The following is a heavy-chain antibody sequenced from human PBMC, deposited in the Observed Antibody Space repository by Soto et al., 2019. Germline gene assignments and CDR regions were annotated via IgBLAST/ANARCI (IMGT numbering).Heavy chain of an antibody. CDR3: ARDGYTTDAFDI. V-gene: IGHV3-48*03. J-gene: IGHJ3*02. CDR1: GFTFSSYE. D-gene: IGHD5-12*01. Sequence: GGPLRLSCAASGFTFSSYEMNWVRQAPGKGLEWVSYISSSGSTIYYADSVKGRFTISRDNAKNSLYLQMNSLRAEDTAVYYCARDGYTTDAFDIWGQGTTVTVS. CDR2: ISSSGSTI.